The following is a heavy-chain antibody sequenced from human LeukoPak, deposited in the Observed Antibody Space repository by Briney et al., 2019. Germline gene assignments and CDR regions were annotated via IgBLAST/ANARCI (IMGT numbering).Heavy chain of an antibody. D-gene: IGHD3-10*01. CDR2: INPNSCGT. CDR3: ARDALYGSGCYYNDFDYYYYMDV. CDR1: GYTFTGYY. Sequence: ASVKVSCKASGYTFTGYYMHWVRQAPGQGLEWMGRINPNSCGTNYAQKFQGRVTMTRDTSISTAYMELSRLRSDDTAVYYCARDALYGSGCYYNDFDYYYYMDVWGKGTTVTVSS. J-gene: IGHJ6*03. V-gene: IGHV1-2*06.